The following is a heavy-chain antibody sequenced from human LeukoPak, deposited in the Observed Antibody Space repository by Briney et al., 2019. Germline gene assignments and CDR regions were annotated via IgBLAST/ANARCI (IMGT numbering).Heavy chain of an antibody. J-gene: IGHJ3*01. D-gene: IGHD2-8*01. CDR1: GGSITYYY. CDR2: IYTSGST. CDR3: AKWGDAFDL. Sequence: SETLSITCSVSGGSITYYYCNWIRQAPGKGLEWIGYIYTSGSTNYNPSLKSRVTMSVDTSNNQVSLKLSSVTAADTAVYYCAKWGDAFDLWGQGTMVTVSS. V-gene: IGHV4-4*09.